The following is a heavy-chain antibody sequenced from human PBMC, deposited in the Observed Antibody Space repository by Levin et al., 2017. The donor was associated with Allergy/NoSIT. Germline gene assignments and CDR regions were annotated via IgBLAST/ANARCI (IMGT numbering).Heavy chain of an antibody. J-gene: IGHJ4*02. CDR2: IYWNDDK. V-gene: IGHV2-5*01. D-gene: IGHD2-21*02. CDR1: GFSLSTSGVG. Sequence: ESGPTLVKPTQTLTLTCTFSGFSLSTSGVGVGWIRQPPGKALEWLALIYWNDDKRYSPSLKSRLTITKDTSKNQVVLIMTNMDPVDTATYYCAHESGTYCGGDCYAMDYWGQGTLVTVSS. CDR3: AHESGTYCGGDCYAMDY.